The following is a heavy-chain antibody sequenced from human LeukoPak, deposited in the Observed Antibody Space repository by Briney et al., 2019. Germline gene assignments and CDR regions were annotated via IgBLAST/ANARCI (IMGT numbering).Heavy chain of an antibody. J-gene: IGHJ4*02. D-gene: IGHD3-10*01. CDR2: ISSSGSTI. CDR3: ARAGQLLWFGEGNFDY. Sequence: GGSLRLSCAASGFTFSTYAMNWVRQAPEKGLEWVSYISSSGSTIYYADSVKGRFTISRDNAKNSLYLQMNSLRAEDTAVYYCARAGQLLWFGEGNFDYWGQGTLVTVSS. V-gene: IGHV3-48*03. CDR1: GFTFSTYA.